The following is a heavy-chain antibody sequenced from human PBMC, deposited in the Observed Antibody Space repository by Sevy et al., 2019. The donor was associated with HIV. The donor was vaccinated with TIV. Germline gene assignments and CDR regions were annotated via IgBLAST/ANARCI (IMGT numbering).Heavy chain of an antibody. J-gene: IGHJ4*02. CDR1: GFTFSSYA. V-gene: IGHV3-23*01. CDR3: AKDGFHIVVVTAQIDY. CDR2: ISGSGGST. D-gene: IGHD2-21*02. Sequence: GGSLRLSCAASGFTFSSYAMSWVRQAPGKGLEWVSAISGSGGSTYYADSVKGRFTISRDNSKNTLYLQMNSLRAEDTAVYYCAKDGFHIVVVTAQIDYWGQRTLVTVSS.